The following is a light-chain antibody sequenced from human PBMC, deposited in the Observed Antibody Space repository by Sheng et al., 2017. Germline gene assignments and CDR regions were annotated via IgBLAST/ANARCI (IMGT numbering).Light chain of an antibody. CDR1: QSVSSY. CDR3: QHRSNWPT. J-gene: IGKJ1*01. CDR2: DTS. Sequence: EIVLTQSPATLSLSPGERATLSCRASQSVSSYLAWYQQKPGQAPRLLIYDTSNRVTGVPARFSGSGSGTDFTLTISSLEPEDFAIYYCQHRSNWPTFGQGTKV. V-gene: IGKV3-11*01.